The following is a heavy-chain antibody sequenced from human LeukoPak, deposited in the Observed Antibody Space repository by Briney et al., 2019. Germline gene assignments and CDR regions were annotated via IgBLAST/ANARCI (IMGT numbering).Heavy chain of an antibody. Sequence: KPGASVTVSCKASGYTFTSYGISWVRQAPGQGLEWMGWISAYNGNTNYAQKLQGRVTMTTDTSTSTAYMELRSLRSDDTAVYYCARMMPGAPYNWFDPWGQGTLVTVSS. CDR1: GYTFTSYG. D-gene: IGHD2-2*01. CDR3: ARMMPGAPYNWFDP. J-gene: IGHJ5*02. V-gene: IGHV1-18*04. CDR2: ISAYNGNT.